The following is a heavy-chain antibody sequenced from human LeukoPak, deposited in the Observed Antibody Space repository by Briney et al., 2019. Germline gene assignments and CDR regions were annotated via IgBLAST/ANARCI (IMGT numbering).Heavy chain of an antibody. D-gene: IGHD3-10*01. CDR3: ARDLGYYGSGSYSGTVIPRNYYYYGMDV. CDR2: IYSGGST. Sequence: GGSLRLSCAASGFTVSSNYMSWVRQAPGKGLEWVSVIYSGGSTYYADSVKGRFTISRDNSKNTLYLQMNSLRAEDTAVYYCARDLGYYGSGSYSGTVIPRNYYYYGMDVWGQGTTVTVSS. CDR1: GFTVSSNY. V-gene: IGHV3-66*01. J-gene: IGHJ6*02.